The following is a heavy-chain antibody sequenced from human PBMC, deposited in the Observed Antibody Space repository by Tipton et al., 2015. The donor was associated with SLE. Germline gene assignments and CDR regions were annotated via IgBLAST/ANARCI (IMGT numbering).Heavy chain of an antibody. V-gene: IGHV4-59*08. CDR1: GGSISSYY. J-gene: IGHJ3*02. D-gene: IGHD1-26*01. CDR2: IYYSGST. CDR3: ARRWKWEHDAFDI. Sequence: GLVKPSETLSLTCTVSGGSISSYYWSWIRQPPGKGLEWIGYIYYSGSTYYNPSLKSRVTISVDTSKNQFSLKLSSVTAADTAVYYCARRWKWEHDAFDIWGQGTMVTVSS.